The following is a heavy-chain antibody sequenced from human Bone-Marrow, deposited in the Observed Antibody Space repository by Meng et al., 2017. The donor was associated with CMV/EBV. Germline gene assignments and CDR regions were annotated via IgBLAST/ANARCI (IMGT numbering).Heavy chain of an antibody. J-gene: IGHJ4*02. Sequence: ETLSLTCTVSGGSISSSSYYWSWVRQAPGKGLEWVSAISGSGGSTYYADSVKGRFTISRDNSKNTLYLRMNSLRPEDTAVYYCAKDRPLSYWGQGTLVTVSS. V-gene: IGHV3-23*01. CDR1: GGSISSSSYY. CDR3: AKDRPLSY. CDR2: ISGSGGST. D-gene: IGHD6-6*01.